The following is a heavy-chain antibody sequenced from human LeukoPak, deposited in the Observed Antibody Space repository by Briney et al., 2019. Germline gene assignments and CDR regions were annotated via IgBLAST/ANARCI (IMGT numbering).Heavy chain of an antibody. CDR3: ARQGSSTSSYYYMDV. CDR1: GGSISSYY. CDR2: IYYSGST. V-gene: IGHV4-59*08. J-gene: IGHJ6*03. D-gene: IGHD2-2*01. Sequence: SETLSLTCTVSGGSISSYYWSWIRQPPGKGLEWIGSIYYSGSTNYKPSLKSRVTISVDTSKNQFSLRLSSVTAADTAVYYCARQGSSTSSYYYMDVWGKGTTVTVSS.